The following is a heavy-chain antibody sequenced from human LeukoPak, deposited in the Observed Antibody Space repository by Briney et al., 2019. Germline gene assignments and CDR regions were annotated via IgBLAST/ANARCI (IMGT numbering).Heavy chain of an antibody. J-gene: IGHJ3*02. CDR2: VIPFYDRA. D-gene: IGHD2-8*01. CDR1: GGTFINYV. Sequence: AAVQVSCNASGGTFINYVSRCVRQARAQGLECMGGVIPFYDRANYAQNSQDRVTITADKSTSTVYVELSSQISENTAVYVCARRYCTNGVCYHDRGAFDIWGQGTMVIVSS. V-gene: IGHV1-69*06. CDR3: ARRYCTNGVCYHDRGAFDI.